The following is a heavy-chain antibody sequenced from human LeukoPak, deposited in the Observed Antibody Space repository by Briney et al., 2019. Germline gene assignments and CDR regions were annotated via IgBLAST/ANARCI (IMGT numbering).Heavy chain of an antibody. V-gene: IGHV4-4*07. CDR2: IYTSGST. CDR3: ARDYIVAPGDRDAFDI. D-gene: IGHD2-21*01. J-gene: IGHJ3*02. Sequence: PSETLSLTCTVSGGSISSYYWSWIRQPPGKGLEWIGRIYTSGSTNHNPSLKSRVTMSVDTSKNQFSLKLSSVTAADTAVYYCARDYIVAPGDRDAFDIWGQGTMVTVSS. CDR1: GGSISSYY.